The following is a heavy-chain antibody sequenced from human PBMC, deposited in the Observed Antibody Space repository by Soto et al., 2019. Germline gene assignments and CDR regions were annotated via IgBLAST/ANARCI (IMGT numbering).Heavy chain of an antibody. V-gene: IGHV1-8*01. CDR3: ARRKDRSDPNCFDF. J-gene: IGHJ4*02. CDR1: GDTFTKYD. Sequence: QVQLVQSGAEVKKPGASVKVSCKASGDTFTKYDINWVRQATGQGLEWMGWMNPSNGNAGYAQNFRGRVTMTTNTSITTAYMELSGLRYDDTAVYYCARRKDRSDPNCFDFWGQGTLVTVSS. CDR2: MNPSNGNA.